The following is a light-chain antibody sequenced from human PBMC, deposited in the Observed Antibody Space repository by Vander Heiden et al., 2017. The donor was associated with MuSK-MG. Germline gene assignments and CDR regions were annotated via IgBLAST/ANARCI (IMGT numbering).Light chain of an antibody. J-gene: IGKJ4*01. V-gene: IGKV1-39*01. CDR2: AAS. CDR1: QGISSY. CDR3: QQSDSFPLT. Sequence: DIQMTQSPSSLSASVGDRVTITCRASQGISSYLNWYQQKPGKAPKLLIYAASNLQSGVPARFSGSESGTDFTLTISSLQPEDFATYYCQQSDSFPLTFGGGTKVEIK.